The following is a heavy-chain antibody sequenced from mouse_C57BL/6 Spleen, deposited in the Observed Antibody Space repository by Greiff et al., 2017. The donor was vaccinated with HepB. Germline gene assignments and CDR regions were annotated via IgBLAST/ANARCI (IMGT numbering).Heavy chain of an antibody. CDR2: INPNNGGT. D-gene: IGHD3-2*02. CDR1: GYTFTDYN. Sequence: EVQLQQSGPELVKPGASVKIPCKASGYTFTDYNMDWVKQSHGKSLEWIGDINPNNGGTIYNQKFKGKATLTVDKSSSTAYMELRSLTSEDTAVYYCAIEGPDSSGYVWFAYWGQGTLVTVSA. J-gene: IGHJ3*01. V-gene: IGHV1-18*01. CDR3: AIEGPDSSGYVWFAY.